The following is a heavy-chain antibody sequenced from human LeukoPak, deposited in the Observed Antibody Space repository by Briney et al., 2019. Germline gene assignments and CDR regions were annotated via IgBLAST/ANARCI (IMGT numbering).Heavy chain of an antibody. CDR1: GFTFSSYG. J-gene: IGHJ4*02. CDR3: AKDQQNLNFDY. D-gene: IGHD6-13*01. V-gene: IGHV3-30*18. CDR2: ISYDGSNK. Sequence: GGCLRLSCAASGFTFSSYGMHWVRQAPGKGLEWVAVISYDGSNKYYADSVKGRFTISRDNSKNTLYLQMNSLRAEDTAVYYCAKDQQNLNFDYWGQGTLVTVSS.